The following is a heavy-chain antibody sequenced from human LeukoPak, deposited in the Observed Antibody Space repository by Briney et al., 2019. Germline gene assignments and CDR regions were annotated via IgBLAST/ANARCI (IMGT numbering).Heavy chain of an antibody. V-gene: IGHV3-21*01. CDR3: ARDSLDLEGNWFDP. J-gene: IGHJ5*02. CDR1: GFTFSSYS. D-gene: IGHD3-3*01. Sequence: GGSLRLSCAASGFTFSSYSMNWVRQAPGKGLEWVSSISSSSSYIYYADSVKGRFTISRDNAKNSLYLQMNGLRAEDTAVYYCARDSLDLEGNWFDPWGQGTLVTVSS. CDR2: ISSSSSYI.